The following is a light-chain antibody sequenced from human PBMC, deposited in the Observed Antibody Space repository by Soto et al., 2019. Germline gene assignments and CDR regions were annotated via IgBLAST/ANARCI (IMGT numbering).Light chain of an antibody. J-gene: IGKJ1*01. CDR3: QHYNSYSET. CDR2: KAS. Sequence: DIQMTQSPSTLSGSVGDRVTITCRASQTISSWLAWYQQKPGKASKHLIYKASTLKSGVPSRFGGSVTGTKFPPTIISLPPDDCATEDNQHYNSYSETFRQATKVKLK. CDR1: QTISSW. V-gene: IGKV1-5*03.